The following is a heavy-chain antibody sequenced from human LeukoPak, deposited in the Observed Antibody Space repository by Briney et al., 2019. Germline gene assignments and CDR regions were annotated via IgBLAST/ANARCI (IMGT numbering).Heavy chain of an antibody. V-gene: IGHV3-23*01. J-gene: IGHJ4*02. Sequence: GGSLRLSCAASGYTFSTYTMYWVRHPPGKRLEWVSIIGNNGGGIHYADSVKGRFTISRDNFKNALYLQMNSLRVEDTAVYYCAIDPNWGTHSWGQGVLVTVSS. CDR3: AIDPNWGTHS. CDR1: GYTFSTYT. D-gene: IGHD7-27*01. CDR2: IGNNGGGI.